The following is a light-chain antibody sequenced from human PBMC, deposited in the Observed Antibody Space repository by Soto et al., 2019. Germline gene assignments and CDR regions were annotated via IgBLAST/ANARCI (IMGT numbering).Light chain of an antibody. Sequence: QSALTQPASVSGSPGQSITISCTGTSSDVGSYNLVSWYQQHPGKAPKLMIYEGSKRPSGVSNRFSGSKSDNTASLTISGLQAEDETDYYCCSYAAGSTYVFGTGTRSP. V-gene: IGLV2-23*01. J-gene: IGLJ1*01. CDR1: SSDVGSYNL. CDR2: EGS. CDR3: CSYAAGSTYV.